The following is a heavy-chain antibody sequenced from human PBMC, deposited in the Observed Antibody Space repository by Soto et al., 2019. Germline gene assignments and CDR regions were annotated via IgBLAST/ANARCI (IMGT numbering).Heavy chain of an antibody. D-gene: IGHD3-10*01. J-gene: IGHJ4*02. CDR2: INHSGST. Sequence: QVQLQQWGAGLLKPSETLSLTCAVYGGSFSGYYWSWIRQPPGKGREWIGEINHSGSTNYNTSIKSRVTIAVDTSKNQFSLKLSSVTAADTAVYYCARVSKIRGYYGSGSYYNTGSDYWGQGTLVTVSS. CDR1: GGSFSGYY. V-gene: IGHV4-34*01. CDR3: ARVSKIRGYYGSGSYYNTGSDY.